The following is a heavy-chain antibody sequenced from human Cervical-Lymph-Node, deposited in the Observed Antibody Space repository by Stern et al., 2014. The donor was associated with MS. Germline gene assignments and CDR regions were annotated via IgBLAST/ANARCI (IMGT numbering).Heavy chain of an antibody. D-gene: IGHD3-10*01. V-gene: IGHV3-74*02. CDR3: TKDTYGPEDY. J-gene: IGHJ4*02. Sequence: EVQLVESGGGLVQPGGSLRLSCVASGFTFRNYWMNWVRQGPGKGLVWDASMNRSGTTITHAASVKGRFTIARDNAKNTLYLQMNSLRVEDTAVYYCTKDTYGPEDYWGQGTSVTVSS. CDR1: GFTFRNYW. CDR2: MNRSGTTI.